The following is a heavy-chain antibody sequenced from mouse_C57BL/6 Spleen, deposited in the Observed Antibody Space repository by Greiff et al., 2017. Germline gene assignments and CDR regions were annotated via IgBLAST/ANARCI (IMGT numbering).Heavy chain of an antibody. CDR3: ARPPYYGNYEYFDV. J-gene: IGHJ1*03. CDR2: IYPGDGDT. D-gene: IGHD2-10*01. Sequence: VQLQQSGAELVKPGASVKISCKASGYAFSSYWMNWVKQRPGKGLEWIGQIYPGDGDTNYNGKFKGKATLTADKSSSTAYMQLSSLTSEDSAVYFCARPPYYGNYEYFDVWGTGTTVTVSS. CDR1: GYAFSSYW. V-gene: IGHV1-80*01.